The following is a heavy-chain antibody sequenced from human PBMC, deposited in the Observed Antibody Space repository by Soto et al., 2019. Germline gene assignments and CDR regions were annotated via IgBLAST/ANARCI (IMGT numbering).Heavy chain of an antibody. J-gene: IGHJ6*02. D-gene: IGHD2-2*01. CDR3: RSSTSCYDESCVDV. V-gene: IGHV4-38-2*01. Sequence: SETLSLTCAVSGYSISSGNYWAWIRQPPGRGLEWIGSLYHIGSTHYNTSLKSRVTISVDTSKNHFSLELSSVTAADTAIYCCRSSTSCYDESCVDVWGQGTMVTVSS. CDR1: GYSISSGNY. CDR2: LYHIGST.